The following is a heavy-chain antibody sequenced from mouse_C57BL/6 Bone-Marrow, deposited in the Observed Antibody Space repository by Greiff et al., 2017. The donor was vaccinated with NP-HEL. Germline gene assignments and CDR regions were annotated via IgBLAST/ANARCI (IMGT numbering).Heavy chain of an antibody. CDR2: IDPSDSYT. CDR3: ARYYYGSRYYFDY. J-gene: IGHJ2*01. D-gene: IGHD1-1*01. CDR1: GYTFTSYW. Sequence: VQLQQPGAELVMPGASVKLSCKASGYTFTSYWMHWVKQRPGQGLEWIGEIDPSDSYTNYTQKFKGKSTLTVDKSSSTAYMQLSSLTSEDSAVYYCARYYYGSRYYFDYWGQGTTLTVSS. V-gene: IGHV1-69*01.